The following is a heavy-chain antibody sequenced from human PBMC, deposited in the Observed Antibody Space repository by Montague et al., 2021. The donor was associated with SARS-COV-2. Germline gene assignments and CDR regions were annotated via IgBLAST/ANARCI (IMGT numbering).Heavy chain of an antibody. CDR1: GFTFSSYS. V-gene: IGHV3-48*04. J-gene: IGHJ4*02. Sequence: SLRLSCAASGFTFSSYSMNWVRQAPGKGLEWVSYISSSSSTIYYADSVKGRFTISRDNAKNPLYLQMNSLRAEDTAVYYCATGLAYYYDSSGYYFADYWGQGTLVTVSS. CDR3: ATGLAYYYDSSGYYFADY. D-gene: IGHD3-22*01. CDR2: ISSSSSTI.